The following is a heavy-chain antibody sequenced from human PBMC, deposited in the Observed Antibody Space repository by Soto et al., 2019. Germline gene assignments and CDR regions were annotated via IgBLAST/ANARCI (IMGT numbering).Heavy chain of an antibody. CDR2: ISAGGGST. V-gene: IGHV3-23*01. J-gene: IGHJ3*01. CDR3: AHPRGYGVFDAYDF. Sequence: GGSLRLSCAASGFTFSTYAMSWVRQAPGKGLEWVSAISAGGGSTYYADSVNGRFTISRDSSINMLYLQMNSLRTEDTAVYYCAHPRGYGVFDAYDFWGQGAMVTVSS. D-gene: IGHD4-17*01. CDR1: GFTFSTYA.